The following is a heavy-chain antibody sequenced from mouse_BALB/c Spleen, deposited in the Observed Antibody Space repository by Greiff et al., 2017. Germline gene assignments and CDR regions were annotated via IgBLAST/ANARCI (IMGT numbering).Heavy chain of an antibody. CDR3: TRYYGSSYDPYFDV. Sequence: VQLQQSGTVLARPGASVKMSCKASGYTFTSYWMHWVNQRPGQGLEWIGAIYPGNSDTSYNQKFKGKAKLTAVTSTSTAYMELSSLTNEDSAVYYCTRYYGSSYDPYFDVWGAGTSVTVSS. J-gene: IGHJ1*01. CDR2: IYPGNSDT. V-gene: IGHV1-5*01. CDR1: GYTFTSYW. D-gene: IGHD1-1*01.